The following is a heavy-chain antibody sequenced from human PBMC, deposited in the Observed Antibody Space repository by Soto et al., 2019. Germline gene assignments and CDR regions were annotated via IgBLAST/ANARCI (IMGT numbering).Heavy chain of an antibody. CDR2: IYWDDDK. J-gene: IGHJ4*02. CDR3: AHVGPTVPLPTFDY. V-gene: IGHV2-5*02. CDR1: GFSLSTSGVG. D-gene: IGHD4-17*01. Sequence: QITLKESGPTLVKPTQTLTLTCTFSGFSLSTSGVGVGWIRQPPGKALEWLALIYWDDDKRYSPSLKSRLTINQDTSKNPVVPTMTNMDPVDTATYYCAHVGPTVPLPTFDYWGQGTLVTVSS.